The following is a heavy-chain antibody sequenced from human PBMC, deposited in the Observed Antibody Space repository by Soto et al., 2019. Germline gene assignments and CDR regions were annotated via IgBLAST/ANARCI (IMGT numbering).Heavy chain of an antibody. Sequence: QVQLVESGGGVVQPGRSLRLSCAASGFTFSSYGMHWVRQAPGKGLEWVAVISYDGSNKYYADSVKGRFTISRDNSKNXXYLQMNSLRAEDTAVYYCAKDLEGSGYGYGSYIVYWGQGILVTVSS. J-gene: IGHJ4*02. V-gene: IGHV3-30*18. CDR2: ISYDGSNK. D-gene: IGHD5-18*01. CDR3: AKDLEGSGYGYGSYIVY. CDR1: GFTFSSYG.